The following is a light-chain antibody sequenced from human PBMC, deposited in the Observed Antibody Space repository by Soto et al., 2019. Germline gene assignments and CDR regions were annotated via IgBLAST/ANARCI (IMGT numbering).Light chain of an antibody. CDR2: EDT. CDR1: SSDVPKYNL. Sequence: QSALTQPASVSGSPGQSVAISCTGTSSDVPKYNLVSWYQQHPGKAPKLIIFEDTKRPSGISSRFSASKSGSTASLRISGLQAEDEVDYYCCSYAGLSTWVFGGGTKLTVL. V-gene: IGLV2-23*01. CDR3: CSYAGLSTWV. J-gene: IGLJ3*02.